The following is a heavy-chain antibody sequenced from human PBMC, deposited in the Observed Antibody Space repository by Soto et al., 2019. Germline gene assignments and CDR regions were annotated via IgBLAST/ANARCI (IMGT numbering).Heavy chain of an antibody. CDR3: AREGHYYGMDV. CDR2: IWYDGSNK. CDR1: GFTFSSYG. Sequence: PGGSLRLSCAASGFTFSSYGMHWVRQAPGKGLEWVAVIWYDGSNKYYADSVKGRFTISRDNSKNTLYLQMNSLRAEDTAVYYCAREGHYYGMDVWGQGTTVTVSS. V-gene: IGHV3-33*01. J-gene: IGHJ6*02.